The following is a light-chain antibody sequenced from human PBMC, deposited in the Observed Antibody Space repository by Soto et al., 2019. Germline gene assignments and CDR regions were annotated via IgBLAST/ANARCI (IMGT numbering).Light chain of an antibody. J-gene: IGKJ2*01. CDR1: QSLSNNY. Sequence: EIVLTQSPGTLSLSPGERATLSCRASQSLSNNYLAWYQQKPGQAPRLLIYGASNRATGIPDRFSGSGSGAYFTLAISRVEPEDFAVYYCQQYGSAPPYTFGQGTKLDIK. V-gene: IGKV3-20*01. CDR2: GAS. CDR3: QQYGSAPPYT.